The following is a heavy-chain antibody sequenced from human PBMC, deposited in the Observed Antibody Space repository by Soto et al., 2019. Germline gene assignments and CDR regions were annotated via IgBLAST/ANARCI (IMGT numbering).Heavy chain of an antibody. V-gene: IGHV3-21*02. CDR1: GFTLSSYT. J-gene: IGHJ6*02. CDR3: VRERGLSSFYGMDV. D-gene: IGHD3-10*01. CDR2: ITSSSSHI. Sequence: EVQLVESGGGLVKPGGSLRLSCAASGFTLSSYTMNWVRQASGKGLEWVASITSSSSHIYYADSVKGRVTISRDNAGNSLYLQMNSLRAEDTAVYYCVRERGLSSFYGMDVWGQGTTVTVSS.